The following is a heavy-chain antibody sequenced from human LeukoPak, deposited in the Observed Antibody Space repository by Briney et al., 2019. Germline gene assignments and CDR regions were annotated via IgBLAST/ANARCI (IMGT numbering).Heavy chain of an antibody. Sequence: SETLSLTCTVSGGSISSYYWSWIRQPPGKGLEWIGYIYYSGSTNYNPSLKSRVTISLDTSKNQFSLKLSSVTAADTAVYYCARGDGNNYYYYYMNVWGKGTTVTVSS. J-gene: IGHJ6*03. CDR2: IYYSGST. CDR1: GGSISSYY. V-gene: IGHV4-59*01. D-gene: IGHD5-24*01. CDR3: ARGDGNNYYYYYMNV.